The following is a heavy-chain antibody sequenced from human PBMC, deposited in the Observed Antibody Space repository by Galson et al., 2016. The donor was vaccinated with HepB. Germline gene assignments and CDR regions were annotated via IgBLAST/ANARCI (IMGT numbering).Heavy chain of an antibody. CDR3: ARKLYYYDSSGFGWFDP. CDR1: GFTFSNYW. D-gene: IGHD3-22*01. CDR2: IKQDGNEK. J-gene: IGHJ5*02. Sequence: SLRLSCAASGFTFSNYWMSWVRQAPGKGLEWVANIKQDGNEKYYVDSVKGRFTISRDNAKNSMYLQMNSLRAEDTAVYYCARKLYYYDSSGFGWFDPWGQGTLVTVSS. V-gene: IGHV3-7*03.